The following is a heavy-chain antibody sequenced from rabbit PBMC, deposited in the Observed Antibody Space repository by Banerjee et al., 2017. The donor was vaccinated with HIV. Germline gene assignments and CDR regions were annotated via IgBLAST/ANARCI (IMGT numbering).Heavy chain of an antibody. D-gene: IGHD2-1*01. CDR1: GFDFSSYY. Sequence: QSLEESGGGLVQPGGSLTLSCKASGFDFSSYYMCWVRQAPGKGLEWIGIIYTGKGSTDYASWVNGRFTISSDNAQNTVDLQMNSLTAADTATYFCARAGYDDYGDYHNVWGPGTLVTVS. J-gene: IGHJ6*01. CDR3: ARAGYDDYGDYHNV. V-gene: IGHV1S7*01. CDR2: IYTGKGST.